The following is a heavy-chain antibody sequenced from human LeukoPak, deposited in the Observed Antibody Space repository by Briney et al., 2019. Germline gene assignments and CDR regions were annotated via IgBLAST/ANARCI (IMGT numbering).Heavy chain of an antibody. D-gene: IGHD5-18*01. V-gene: IGHV3-21*01. J-gene: IGHJ4*02. CDR2: ISSSSSYI. CDR1: GFTFSSYS. Sequence: GGSLRLSCAASGFTFSSYSMNWARQAPGKGLEWVSSISSSSSYIYYADSVKGRFTISRDNAKNSLYLQMNSLRAEDTAVYYCARAPTMVTTYYFDYWGQGTLVTVSS. CDR3: ARAPTMVTTYYFDY.